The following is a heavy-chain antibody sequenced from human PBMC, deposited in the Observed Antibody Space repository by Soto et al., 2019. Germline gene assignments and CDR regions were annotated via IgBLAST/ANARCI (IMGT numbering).Heavy chain of an antibody. J-gene: IGHJ6*02. CDR1: GFTFSSYA. V-gene: IGHV3-30-3*01. Sequence: GSLRLSCAASGFTFSSYAMHWVRQAPGKGLEWVAVISYDGSNKYYADSVKGRFTISRDNSKNTLYLQMNSLRAEDTAVYYCARGTLTSDEMYYDYVWGSSSNYYYCGMDVWGQGTTVTVSS. CDR2: ISYDGSNK. D-gene: IGHD3-16*01. CDR3: ARGTLTSDEMYYDYVWGSSSNYYYCGMDV.